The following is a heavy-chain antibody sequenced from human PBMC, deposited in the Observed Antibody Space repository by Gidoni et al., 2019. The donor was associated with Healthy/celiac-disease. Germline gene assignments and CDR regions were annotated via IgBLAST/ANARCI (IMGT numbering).Heavy chain of an antibody. Sequence: QVQLVESGGGVVQPGRSLRRSCAASGFTFSSYGMHWVRQAPGKGLGGVAVIWYDGSNKYYADSVKGRFTISRDNSKNTLYLQMNSLRAEDTAVYYCARDDYDFWSGYYYYGMDVWGQGTTVTVSS. CDR1: GFTFSSYG. D-gene: IGHD3-3*01. CDR2: IWYDGSNK. V-gene: IGHV3-33*01. J-gene: IGHJ6*02. CDR3: ARDDYDFWSGYYYYGMDV.